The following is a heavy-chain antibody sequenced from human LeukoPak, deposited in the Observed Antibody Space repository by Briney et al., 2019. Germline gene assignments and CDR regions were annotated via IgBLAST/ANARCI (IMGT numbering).Heavy chain of an antibody. CDR3: ARGKFGYCSGGSCYSDALDI. CDR1: GGSISSYY. D-gene: IGHD2-15*01. V-gene: IGHV4-59*01. J-gene: IGHJ3*02. Sequence: KPSETLSLTCTVSGGSISSYYWSWIRQPPGKGLEWIGYIYYSGSTNYNPSLKSRVTISVDTSKNQFSLKLSSVTAADTAVYYCARGKFGYCSGGSCYSDALDIWGQGTMVTVSS. CDR2: IYYSGST.